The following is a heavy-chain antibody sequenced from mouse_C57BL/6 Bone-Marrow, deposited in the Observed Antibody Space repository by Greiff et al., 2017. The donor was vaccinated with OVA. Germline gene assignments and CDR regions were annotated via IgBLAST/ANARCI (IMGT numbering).Heavy chain of an antibody. Sequence: VQLQQSGAELVRPGASVKLSCTASGFNIKDDYMHWVKQRPEQGLEWIGWIDPENGDTEYASKFQGKATITADTSSNTAYLQLSSLTSDDTAVYYCTLHSSGYYYWGQGTTLTVSS. J-gene: IGHJ2*01. D-gene: IGHD3-1*01. CDR3: TLHSSGYYY. V-gene: IGHV14-4*01. CDR1: GFNIKDDY. CDR2: IDPENGDT.